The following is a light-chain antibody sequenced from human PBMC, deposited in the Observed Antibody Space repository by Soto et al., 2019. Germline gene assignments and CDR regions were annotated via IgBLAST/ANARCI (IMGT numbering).Light chain of an antibody. CDR2: AVS. CDR3: SSYTSDSSYV. CDR1: SSDVGLYDY. J-gene: IGLJ1*01. V-gene: IGLV2-14*01. Sequence: QSVLTQPASVSGSPGQSITISCTGTSSDVGLYDYVSWYQQHPGKAPQLMIYAVSNRPSGVSNRFSASKSGNAASLFISGPQAEDEADYYCSSYTSDSSYVLGYGTKVTVL.